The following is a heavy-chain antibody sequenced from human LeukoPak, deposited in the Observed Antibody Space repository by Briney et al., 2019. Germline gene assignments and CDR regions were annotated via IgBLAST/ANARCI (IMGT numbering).Heavy chain of an antibody. CDR2: ISGSGGST. Sequence: GGSLRLSCAASGFTFSSYAMSWVRQAPGKGLVWVSAISGSGGSTYYANSVQGRFTTSRDNSKNTQYLQINSLRAEHTAVYYCAKGSWDIVVVPAAIEFDYWGQGTLVTVSS. CDR3: AKGSWDIVVVPAAIEFDY. J-gene: IGHJ4*02. D-gene: IGHD2-2*01. V-gene: IGHV3-23*01. CDR1: GFTFSSYA.